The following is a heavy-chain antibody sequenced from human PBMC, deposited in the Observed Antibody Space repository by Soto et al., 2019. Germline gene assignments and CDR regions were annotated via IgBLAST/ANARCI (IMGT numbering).Heavy chain of an antibody. CDR3: ARDSRSSSWYEPQSWFDP. CDR1: GYTFTSYG. V-gene: IGHV1-18*04. J-gene: IGHJ5*02. CDR2: ISAYNGNT. Sequence: QVQLVQSGAEVKKPGASVKVSCKASGYTFTSYGISWVRQAPGQGLEWMGWISAYNGNTNYAQQLQGRVTMTTDTSTSTAYRELRSLRAADTAVSYCARDSRSSSWYEPQSWFDPWGQGTLFTVSS. D-gene: IGHD6-13*01.